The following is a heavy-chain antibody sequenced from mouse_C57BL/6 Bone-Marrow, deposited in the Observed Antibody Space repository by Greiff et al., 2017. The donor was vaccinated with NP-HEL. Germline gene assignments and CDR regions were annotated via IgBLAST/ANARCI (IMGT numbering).Heavy chain of an antibody. V-gene: IGHV1-81*01. D-gene: IGHD1-1*01. Sequence: QVHVKQSGAELARPGASVKLSCKASGYTFTSYGISWVKQRTGQGLEWIGEIYPRSGNTYYNEKFKGKATLTADKSSSTAYMELRSLTSEDSAVYFCARGGGYYYCSSYPWWYFDVWGTGTTVTVSS. CDR1: GYTFTSYG. J-gene: IGHJ1*03. CDR2: IYPRSGNT. CDR3: ARGGGYYYCSSYPWWYFDV.